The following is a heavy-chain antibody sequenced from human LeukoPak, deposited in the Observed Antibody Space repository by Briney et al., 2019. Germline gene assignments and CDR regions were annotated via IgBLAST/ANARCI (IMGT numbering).Heavy chain of an antibody. CDR3: ARVAAAGIRKYYYGMDV. D-gene: IGHD6-13*01. CDR2: INHSGST. Sequence: SETLSLTCAVYGESFSGCYWSWTRQPPGKGLEWIGEINHSGSTNYNPSLKSRVTISVDTSKNQFSLKLSSVTAADTAVYYCARVAAAGIRKYYYGMDVWGQGTTVTVSS. J-gene: IGHJ6*02. CDR1: GESFSGCY. V-gene: IGHV4-34*01.